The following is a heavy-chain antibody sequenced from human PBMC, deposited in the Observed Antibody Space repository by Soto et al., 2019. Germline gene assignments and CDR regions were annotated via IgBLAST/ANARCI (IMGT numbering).Heavy chain of an antibody. CDR2: THPNSNKK. CDR3: ARGLVVVDATFWYFDI. J-gene: IGHJ2*01. V-gene: IGHV1-8*02. Sequence: QVQLVQSGAEVKKPGASVKVSCKASGYTFTSYDVNWVRQAPGQGLEWMGWTHPNSNKKGYAQKFQGRVTMTTDTSISTAYMELSGLNSEDTAVYYCARGLVVVDATFWYFDIWGRGTLVTVSS. CDR1: GYTFTSYD. D-gene: IGHD2-15*01.